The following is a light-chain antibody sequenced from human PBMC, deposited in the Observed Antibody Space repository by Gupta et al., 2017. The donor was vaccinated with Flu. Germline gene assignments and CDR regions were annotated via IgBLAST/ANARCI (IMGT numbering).Light chain of an antibody. CDR3: QDYGNTL. CDR1: QTVSSNY. Sequence: EIVLMQSPATLSLSPGERATLSCRASQTVSSNYLAWYQQKPGQAPRLLIYGAYSRATGIPDRFSGSGSGTDFTLTSHRLEPEDFEVYECQDYGNTLFGGGTKVEIE. CDR2: GAY. V-gene: IGKV3-20*01. J-gene: IGKJ4*01.